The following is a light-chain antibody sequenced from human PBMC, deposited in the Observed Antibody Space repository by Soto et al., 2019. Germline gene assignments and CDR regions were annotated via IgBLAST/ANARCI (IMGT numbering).Light chain of an antibody. CDR3: QQYKSYWT. Sequence: DIHMTQSPSTLSAFVGDRVTITCRASQSISSWLAWYQQKPGKAPKLLIFKASTLESGVPSRFSGSGSGTEFALTISSLQPDDFATYYCQQYKSYWTLGQGTKVDIK. V-gene: IGKV1-5*03. CDR2: KAS. CDR1: QSISSW. J-gene: IGKJ1*01.